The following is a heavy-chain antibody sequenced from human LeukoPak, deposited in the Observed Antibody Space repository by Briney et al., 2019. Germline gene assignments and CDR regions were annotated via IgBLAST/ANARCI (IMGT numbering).Heavy chain of an antibody. CDR1: GFTFSSYE. CDR3: ARLGYCSGGSCPNWFDP. V-gene: IGHV3-48*03. J-gene: IGHJ5*02. D-gene: IGHD2-15*01. Sequence: GGSLRLSCAASGFTFSSYEMNWVRQAPGKGLEWVSYISSSGSTIYYADSVKGRFTISRDNAKNSLYLQMNSLRAEDTAVCYCARLGYCSGGSCPNWFDPWGQGTLVTVSS. CDR2: ISSSGSTI.